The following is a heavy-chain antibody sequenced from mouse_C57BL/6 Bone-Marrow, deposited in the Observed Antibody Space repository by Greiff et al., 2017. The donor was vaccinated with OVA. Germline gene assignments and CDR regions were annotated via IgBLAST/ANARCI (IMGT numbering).Heavy chain of an antibody. J-gene: IGHJ3*01. V-gene: IGHV1-19*01. CDR1: GYTFTDYY. Sequence: VQLQQSGPVLVKPGASVKMSCKASGYTFTDYYMNWVKQSHGKSLEWIGVINPYNGGTSYNQKFKGKATLTVDKSSSTAYMELNSLTSEDSAVYYCATEYYGAWFAYWGQGTLVTVSA. CDR3: ATEYYGAWFAY. CDR2: INPYNGGT. D-gene: IGHD1-1*01.